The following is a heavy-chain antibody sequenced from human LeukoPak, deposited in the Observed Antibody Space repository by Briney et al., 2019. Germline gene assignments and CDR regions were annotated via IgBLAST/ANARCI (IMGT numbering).Heavy chain of an antibody. V-gene: IGHV4-30-4*01. J-gene: IGHJ4*02. CDR2: IYYRGGT. D-gene: IGHD3-16*01. Sequence: SQTLSLTCTVSGVSIDGGDYYWSWIRQPPGKGLEWIGFIYYRGGTSYNPSLNSRLFISVDTSKSQFSLKLTSVTAADTAVYYCARDYFGLGGIDSWGQGALVTVS. CDR1: GVSIDGGDYY. CDR3: ARDYFGLGGIDS.